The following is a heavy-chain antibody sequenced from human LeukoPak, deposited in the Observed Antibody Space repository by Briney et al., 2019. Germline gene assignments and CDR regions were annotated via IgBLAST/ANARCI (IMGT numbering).Heavy chain of an antibody. CDR2: ISRSGGST. D-gene: IGHD3-10*01. CDR1: GFTFSNYA. Sequence: GGSLRLSCAASGFTFSNYAMGWVRQAPGKGLEWVSAISRSGGSTYYAASVKGRFTISRDNSKNTLELQMNSLRAEDTAVYYCAKAELYRSGSYYSYYFDYWGQGTLVTVSS. J-gene: IGHJ4*02. CDR3: AKAELYRSGSYYSYYFDY. V-gene: IGHV3-23*01.